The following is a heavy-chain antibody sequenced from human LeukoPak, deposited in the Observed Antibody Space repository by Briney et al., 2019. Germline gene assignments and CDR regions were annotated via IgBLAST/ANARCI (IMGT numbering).Heavy chain of an antibody. CDR2: ISAYSGDT. J-gene: IGHJ4*02. Sequence: ASVKVSCKASGYIFTNYGINWVRQAPGQGLEWVGWISAYSGDTNYAQKLQGRVTMTTDTSTSTAYMELRSLRSDDTAVYYCARGEAITISDYWGQGTLVTVSS. V-gene: IGHV1-18*01. CDR3: ARGEAITISDY. CDR1: GYIFTNYG. D-gene: IGHD3-10*01.